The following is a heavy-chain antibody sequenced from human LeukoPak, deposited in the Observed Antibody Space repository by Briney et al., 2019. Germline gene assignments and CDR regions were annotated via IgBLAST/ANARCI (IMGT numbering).Heavy chain of an antibody. J-gene: IGHJ1*01. CDR2: MHYSGTT. CDR3: ASPRGDDSGGYYTWYFHH. V-gene: IGHV4-61*08. Sequence: PSETLSLTCSVSGGPISGGSISGYHWSWIRQPPGKGLELIAYMHYSGTTHYNPSLKSRVSISVDTSRKQISLELTSVTAADTAVYFCASPRGDDSGGYYTWYFHHWGQGILVTVSS. D-gene: IGHD3-22*01. CDR1: GGPISGGSISGYH.